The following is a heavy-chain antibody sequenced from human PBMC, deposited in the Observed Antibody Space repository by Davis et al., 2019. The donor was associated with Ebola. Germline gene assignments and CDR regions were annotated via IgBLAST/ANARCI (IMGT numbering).Heavy chain of an antibody. Sequence: GESLKISCKGSGYSFTSYWMGWVRHMPGKGLEWVVNIYPGDSDTRYSPSFQGQVTISADKSISTAYLQWSSLKASDTAMYYCARRRRGVAARYYYGMDVWGQGTTVTVSS. CDR2: IYPGDSDT. J-gene: IGHJ6*02. V-gene: IGHV5-51*01. CDR1: GYSFTSYW. CDR3: ARRRRGVAARYYYGMDV. D-gene: IGHD6-6*01.